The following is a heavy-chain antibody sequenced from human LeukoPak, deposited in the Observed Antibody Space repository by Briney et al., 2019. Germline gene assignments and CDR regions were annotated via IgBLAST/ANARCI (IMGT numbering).Heavy chain of an antibody. Sequence: ASVKVSCKASGYTFTTYGISWVRQALGQGLEWMGWSSPYNGNTNYAQKLRGRVTMTTDTSTSTAYMELRSLRSDDTAVYYCARGGTSGWRTPNDDYWGQGTLVTVSS. D-gene: IGHD6-19*01. J-gene: IGHJ4*02. CDR1: GYTFTTYG. CDR3: ARGGTSGWRTPNDDY. CDR2: SSPYNGNT. V-gene: IGHV1-18*01.